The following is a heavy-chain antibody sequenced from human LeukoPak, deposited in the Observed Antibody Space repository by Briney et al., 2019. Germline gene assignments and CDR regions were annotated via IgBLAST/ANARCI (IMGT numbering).Heavy chain of an antibody. CDR2: ISYDGSNK. Sequence: GGSLRLSCAASGFTFRSYGMHWVRQAPGKGLEWVAVISYDGSNKYYADSVKGRFTISRDNSKNTLYLQMNSLRAEDTAVFYCATFPYYFDSSGSYYFDFWGQGTLVTVSS. J-gene: IGHJ4*02. CDR3: ATFPYYFDSSGSYYFDF. CDR1: GFTFRSYG. D-gene: IGHD3-22*01. V-gene: IGHV3-30*19.